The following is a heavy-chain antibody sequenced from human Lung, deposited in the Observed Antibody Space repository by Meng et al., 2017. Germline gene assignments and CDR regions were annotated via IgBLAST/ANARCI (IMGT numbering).Heavy chain of an antibody. Sequence: QVQLRQGGAGLLKPSETLSLTCVVSGGSFSDYYWSWIRQPPGKGLEWIGEINHSGSTNYNPSLESRATISVDTSQNNLSLKLSSVTAADSAVYYCARGPTTMAHDFDYWGQGTQVTVSS. CDR1: GGSFSDYY. CDR3: ARGPTTMAHDFDY. D-gene: IGHD4-11*01. CDR2: INHSGST. J-gene: IGHJ4*02. V-gene: IGHV4-34*01.